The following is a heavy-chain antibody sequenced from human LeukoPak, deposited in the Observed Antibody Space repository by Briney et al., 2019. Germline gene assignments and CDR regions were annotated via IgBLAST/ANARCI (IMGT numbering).Heavy chain of an antibody. CDR3: ARDMEMATIKGAPDAFDI. CDR1: GFTFSSYS. CDR2: ISSSSSYI. D-gene: IGHD5-24*01. V-gene: IGHV3-21*01. J-gene: IGHJ3*02. Sequence: GGSLRLSCAASGFTFSSYSMNWVRQAPGKGLEWVSSISSSSSYIYYADSVKGRFTISRDNAKNSLYLQMNSLRAEDTAVYYCARDMEMATIKGAPDAFDIWGQGTMVTVSS.